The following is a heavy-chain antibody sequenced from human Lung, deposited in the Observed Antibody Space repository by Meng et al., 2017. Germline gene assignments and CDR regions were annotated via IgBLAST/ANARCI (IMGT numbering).Heavy chain of an antibody. CDR3: ARGPTTMAHDFDY. Sequence: SETLSLTCVVSGGSFSDYYWSWIRQPPGKGLEWIGEINHSGSTNYNPSLESRATISVDTSQNNLSLKPSSVTAADSAVYYCARGPTTMAHDFDYWGQGTLVTVSS. J-gene: IGHJ4*02. D-gene: IGHD4-11*01. CDR1: GGSFSDYY. V-gene: IGHV4-34*01. CDR2: INHSGST.